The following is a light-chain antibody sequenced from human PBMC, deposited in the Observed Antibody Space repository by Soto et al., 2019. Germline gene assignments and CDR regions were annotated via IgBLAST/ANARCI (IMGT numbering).Light chain of an antibody. CDR1: SSNIGIYF. Sequence: QSVLTQPPSVSASPGQAVTISCSGSSSNIGIYFVSWYQHLPGTAPNLLINEDNKRPSWIPYRFSGSKSGTLATLVITGLQTGDEDAYYCGAWDISLSGGVFGGGTKLTVL. V-gene: IGLV1-51*02. CDR2: EDN. CDR3: GAWDISLSGGV. J-gene: IGLJ3*02.